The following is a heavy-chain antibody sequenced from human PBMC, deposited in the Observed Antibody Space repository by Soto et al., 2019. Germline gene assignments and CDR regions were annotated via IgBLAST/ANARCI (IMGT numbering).Heavy chain of an antibody. CDR1: EFMFRMCL. CDR2: INQDGSEK. J-gene: IGHJ4*02. CDR3: ARGVGGGVESGFDY. V-gene: IGHV3-7*01. D-gene: IGHD3-16*01. Sequence: RLSCAASEFMFRMCLMSWVLQAPGKGLEWVANINQDGSEKYYADSVKGRFAISRDNTKNLLSLQMNSLRAEDTAIYYCARGVGGGVESGFDYWGQ.